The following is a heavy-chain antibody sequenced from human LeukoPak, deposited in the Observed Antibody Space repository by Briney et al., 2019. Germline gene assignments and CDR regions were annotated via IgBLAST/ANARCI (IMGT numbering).Heavy chain of an antibody. V-gene: IGHV4-59*01. J-gene: IGHJ2*01. D-gene: IGHD3-3*01. CDR3: ARGIVSGVVIPYWYIDL. Sequence: PSETLSLTCTVSGGSINNYYWTWIRQSPGKGLEWIGYIYYTGSTNYSPSLKNRVTISVDTSTTQFSLRLSSVTAADTAVYYCARGIVSGVVIPYWYIDLWGRGTLVTVPS. CDR1: GGSINNYY. CDR2: IYYTGST.